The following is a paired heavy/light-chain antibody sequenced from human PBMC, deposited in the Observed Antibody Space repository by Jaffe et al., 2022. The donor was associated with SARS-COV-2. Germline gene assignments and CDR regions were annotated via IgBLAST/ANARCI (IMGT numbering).Light chain of an antibody. CDR1: SSNIEINY. J-gene: IGLJ3*02. CDR2: KNN. V-gene: IGLV1-47*01. Sequence: QSVLTQPPSASGTPGLRVSIPCSGSSSNIEINYVYWFQQLPGTAPKLLIYKNNRRPSGVPDRFSGSKSGTSASLAISGLRSEDEAAYYCAVWDDSLSGRVFGGGTKLTVL. CDR3: AVWDDSLSGRV.
Heavy chain of an antibody. Sequence: EVQLVESGGGLVTPGGSLRLSCVASGFTLSNTWMYWVRQAPGKGLEWVGRLKSKIDGGTTNYAAPVKGRFTISRDDSKNTLYLQMNSLKTDDTAVYYCATDQIPWNCWGQGTLVTVSS. CDR2: LKSKIDGGTT. D-gene: IGHD1-1*01. V-gene: IGHV3-15*01. CDR1: GFTLSNTW. CDR3: ATDQIPWNC. J-gene: IGHJ4*02.